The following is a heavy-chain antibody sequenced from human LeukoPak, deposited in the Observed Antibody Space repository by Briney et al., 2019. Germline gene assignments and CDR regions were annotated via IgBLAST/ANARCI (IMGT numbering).Heavy chain of an antibody. J-gene: IGHJ4*02. CDR3: ARVRYSGYQYYFDY. D-gene: IGHD5-12*01. V-gene: IGHV4-61*02. CDR1: GGSISSGSYY. CDR2: IHTSGST. Sequence: SQTLSLTCTVSGGSISSGSYYWSWIRQPAGKGLEWIGRIHTSGSTDYNPSLRSRVTISIDTSKNQFSLKLTSVTAADTAVYYCARVRYSGYQYYFDYWGQGTLVTVSS.